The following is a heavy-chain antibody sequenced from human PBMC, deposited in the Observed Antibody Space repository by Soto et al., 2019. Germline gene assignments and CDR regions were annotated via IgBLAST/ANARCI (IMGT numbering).Heavy chain of an antibody. CDR3: ARAIVGPTTTGWLDP. CDR1: GGTFSRYA. J-gene: IGHJ5*02. CDR2: VIPIFGTA. V-gene: IGHV1-69*13. D-gene: IGHD1-26*01. Sequence: SVKVSCKASGGTFSRYAISWVRQAPGQGLEWMGGVIPIFGTANYAQKFQGRVTITADESTSTAYMELSSLRFEDTAVYYCARAIVGPTTTGWLDPRGQGTQVTVSS.